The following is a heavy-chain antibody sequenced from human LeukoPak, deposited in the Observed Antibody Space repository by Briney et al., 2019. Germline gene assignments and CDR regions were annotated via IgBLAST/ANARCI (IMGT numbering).Heavy chain of an antibody. CDR1: DGSINSYY. J-gene: IGHJ6*02. CDR2: IYYNGNT. Sequence: SETLSLTCSVSDGSINSYYWNWIRRPPGKGLEWIGYIYYNGNTNYSPSLKSRVTMSVDTSKSLFSLKVSSVTAADTAVYYCARGGSNYYGMDVWGQGTTVTVSS. D-gene: IGHD3-16*01. V-gene: IGHV4-59*01. CDR3: ARGGSNYYGMDV.